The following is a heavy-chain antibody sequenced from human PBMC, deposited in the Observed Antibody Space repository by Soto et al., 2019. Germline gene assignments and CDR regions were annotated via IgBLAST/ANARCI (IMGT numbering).Heavy chain of an antibody. Sequence: GASVKVSCKASGYTFTSYGISWVRQAPGQGLEWMGWISAYNGNTNYAQKLQGRVTMTTDTSTSTAYMELRSLRSDDTAVYYCARGGGYDFWSGYENWFDPWGQGTLVTVSS. D-gene: IGHD3-3*01. CDR1: GYTFTSYG. J-gene: IGHJ5*02. CDR2: ISAYNGNT. CDR3: ARGGGYDFWSGYENWFDP. V-gene: IGHV1-18*01.